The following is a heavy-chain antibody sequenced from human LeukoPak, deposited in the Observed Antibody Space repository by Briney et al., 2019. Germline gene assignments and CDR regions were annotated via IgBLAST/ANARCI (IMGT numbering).Heavy chain of an antibody. Sequence: PSETLSLTCTVSGGSISSYYWSWIRQPAGKGLEWIGRVYTSGSTNYNPSLKSRVTMSVDTSKNQFSLKLSSVTAADMAVYYCASGIGVYCSGGSCYPGYYYYGMDVWGQGTTVTVSS. V-gene: IGHV4-4*07. J-gene: IGHJ6*02. CDR1: GGSISSYY. D-gene: IGHD2-15*01. CDR3: ASGIGVYCSGGSCYPGYYYYGMDV. CDR2: VYTSGST.